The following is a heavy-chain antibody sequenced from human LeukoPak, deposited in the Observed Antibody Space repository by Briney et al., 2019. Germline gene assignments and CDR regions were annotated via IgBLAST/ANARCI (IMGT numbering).Heavy chain of an antibody. D-gene: IGHD1-26*01. J-gene: IGHJ5*02. CDR2: ITPVIDVS. V-gene: IGHV1-69*04. CDR3: ARVNLRGSQYNWFDP. CDR1: GYTFTSYD. Sequence: ASVKVSCKASGYTFTSYDINWVRQAPGQGLEWMGKITPVIDVSKYAQKFQGRLTITADKSTATVYMELSGLKSDDTAVYYCARVNLRGSQYNWFDPWGQGTLVTVSS.